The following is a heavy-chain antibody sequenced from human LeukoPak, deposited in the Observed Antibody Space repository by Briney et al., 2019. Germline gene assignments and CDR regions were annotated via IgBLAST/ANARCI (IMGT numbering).Heavy chain of an antibody. CDR1: GFTFDDYA. CDR3: ARGLMRADHY. D-gene: IGHD2-8*01. V-gene: IGHV3-66*01. Sequence: GGSLRLSCAASGFTFDDYAMHWVRQAPGKGLEWVSVIYSGGSTYYADSVKGRFTISRDNSKNTLYLQMNSLRAEDTAVYYCARGLMRADHYWGQGTLVTVSS. J-gene: IGHJ4*02. CDR2: IYSGGST.